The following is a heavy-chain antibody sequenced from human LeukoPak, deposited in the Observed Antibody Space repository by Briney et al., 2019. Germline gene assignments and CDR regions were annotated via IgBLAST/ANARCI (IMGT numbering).Heavy chain of an antibody. CDR1: GYTFTSYY. Sequence: GASVKVSCKASGYTFTSYYMHWVRQAPGQGLEWMAIINPSGGSTNYAQKFQGRVTMTRDMSTSTVYMELSSLRSEDTAVYYCARTIAAAGRHFDYWGQGTLVTVSS. J-gene: IGHJ4*02. CDR3: ARTIAAAGRHFDY. CDR2: INPSGGST. D-gene: IGHD6-13*01. V-gene: IGHV1-46*01.